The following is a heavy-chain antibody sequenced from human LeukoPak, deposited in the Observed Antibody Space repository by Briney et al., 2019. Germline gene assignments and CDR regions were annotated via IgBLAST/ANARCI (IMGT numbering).Heavy chain of an antibody. D-gene: IGHD3-10*01. V-gene: IGHV3-53*01. Sequence: QPGGSLRLSCAASGFTVSSNYMSWVRQAPGKGLEWVSVIYSGGSTYYADSVKGRFTISRDNSKNTLYLQMNSLRAEDTAVYYCAKMNPYDYGLGSIDYWGQGTLVTVSS. CDR3: AKMNPYDYGLGSIDY. CDR2: IYSGGST. CDR1: GFTVSSNY. J-gene: IGHJ4*02.